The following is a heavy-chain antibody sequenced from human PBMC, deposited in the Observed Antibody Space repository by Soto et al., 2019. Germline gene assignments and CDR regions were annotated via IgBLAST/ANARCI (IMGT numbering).Heavy chain of an antibody. Sequence: SETLSLTCTVSGGSIKTFSWSWFRQPPGKGLEWIGYIYYSGSTNYHPSLKSRVTLFVDTSKNQFSLKLSSVTAADTAVYYCVRIAQWITTAYCGQGSLIIVS. CDR3: VRIAQWITTAY. J-gene: IGHJ4*02. CDR2: IYYSGST. V-gene: IGHV4-59*08. CDR1: GGSIKTFS. D-gene: IGHD5-12*01.